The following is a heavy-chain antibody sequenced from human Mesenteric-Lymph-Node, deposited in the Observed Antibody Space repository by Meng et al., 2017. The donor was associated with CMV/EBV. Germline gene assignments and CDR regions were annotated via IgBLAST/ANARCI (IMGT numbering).Heavy chain of an antibody. Sequence: FPSSGISWVQQAPGQGLEWMRWISAYNGNTNYAQTLQGRVTMTTDTSTSTAYMELRSLRSDDTAVYYCARMYCSSTSCYTGYNWFDPWGQGTLVTVSS. CDR3: ARMYCSSTSCYTGYNWFDP. CDR2: ISAYNGNT. J-gene: IGHJ5*02. V-gene: IGHV1-18*01. CDR1: FPSSG. D-gene: IGHD2-2*02.